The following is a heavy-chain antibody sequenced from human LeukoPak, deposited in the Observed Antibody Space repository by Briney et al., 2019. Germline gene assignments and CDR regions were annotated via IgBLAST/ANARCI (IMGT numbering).Heavy chain of an antibody. CDR3: ARGGSSGLDY. D-gene: IGHD6-19*01. CDR1: GFTISTYS. Sequence: GGSLRLSCAASGFTISTYSMNWVRQAPGKGLEWVSSISSSSTYIYYADSVKGRFTISRDNAKNSLYLQMNSLRAEDTAVYYCARGGSSGLDYWGQGTLVTVSS. J-gene: IGHJ4*02. V-gene: IGHV3-21*01. CDR2: ISSSSTYI.